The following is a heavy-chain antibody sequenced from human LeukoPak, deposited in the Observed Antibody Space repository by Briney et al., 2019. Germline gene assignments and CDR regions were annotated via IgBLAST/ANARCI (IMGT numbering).Heavy chain of an antibody. CDR1: GGSFSGYY. V-gene: IGHV4-34*01. J-gene: IGHJ4*02. CDR3: ARRRGVRGTYLDY. Sequence: SETLSLTCAVYGGSFSGYYWSWIRQPPGKGLEWIGEINHSGSTNYNPSLKSRVTISVDTSKNQFSLKLSSVTAADTAVYYCARRRGVRGTYLDYWGQGTLVTVSS. D-gene: IGHD3-16*01. CDR2: INHSGST.